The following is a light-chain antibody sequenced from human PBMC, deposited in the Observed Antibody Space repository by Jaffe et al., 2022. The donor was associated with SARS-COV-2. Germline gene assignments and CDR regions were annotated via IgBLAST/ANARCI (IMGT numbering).Light chain of an antibody. Sequence: QSALTQPASVSGSPGQSITISCTGTSSDVGGYNYVSWYQQHPGKAPKVMIYDVSNRPSGVSNRFSGSKSGNTASLTISGLQAEDEAEYYCSSYRSGSTWVFGGGTKVTVL. CDR3: SSYRSGSTWV. CDR1: SSDVGGYNY. V-gene: IGLV2-14*01. J-gene: IGLJ3*02. CDR2: DVS.